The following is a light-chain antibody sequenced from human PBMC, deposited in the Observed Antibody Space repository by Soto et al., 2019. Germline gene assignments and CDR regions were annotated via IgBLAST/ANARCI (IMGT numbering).Light chain of an antibody. CDR1: SSDVGGYNY. CDR2: DVS. J-gene: IGLJ2*01. CDR3: SSYTSSSTLVV. V-gene: IGLV2-14*01. Sequence: QSALTQPASGSGSPGQSITISCTGTSSDVGGYNYVSWYQQHPGKAPKLMIYDVSNRPSGVSNRCSGYKSGNTASLTISGRQAEDEADYDCSSYTSSSTLVVFGGGTKLTVL.